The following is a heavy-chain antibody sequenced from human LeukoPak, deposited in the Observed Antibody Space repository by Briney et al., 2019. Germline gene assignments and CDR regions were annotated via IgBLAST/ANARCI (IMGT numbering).Heavy chain of an antibody. D-gene: IGHD3-22*01. V-gene: IGHV3-23*01. Sequence: GGSLRLSCAASGFTFSNAWMSWVRQAPGKGLEWVSAISGSGGSTYYADSVKGRFTISRDNSKNTLYLQMNSLRAEDTAVYYCAKYFERYYYDSSGYYSYYFDHWGQGTLVTVSS. CDR3: AKYFERYYYDSSGYYSYYFDH. J-gene: IGHJ4*02. CDR1: GFTFSNAW. CDR2: ISGSGGST.